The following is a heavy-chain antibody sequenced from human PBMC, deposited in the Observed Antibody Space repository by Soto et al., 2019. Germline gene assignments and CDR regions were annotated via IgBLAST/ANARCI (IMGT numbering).Heavy chain of an antibody. Sequence: GGSLRLSCAASGFTVSSNYMSWVRQAPGKGLEWVSVIYSGGSTYYADSVKGRFTISRDNSKNTLYLQMNSLRAEDTAVYYCARIQVTTSLGYDAFDIWGQGTMVTVSS. J-gene: IGHJ3*02. CDR3: ARIQVTTSLGYDAFDI. D-gene: IGHD4-17*01. CDR1: GFTVSSNY. CDR2: IYSGGST. V-gene: IGHV3-66*01.